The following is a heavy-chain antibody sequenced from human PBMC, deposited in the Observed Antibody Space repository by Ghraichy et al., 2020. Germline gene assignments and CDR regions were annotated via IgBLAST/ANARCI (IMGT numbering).Heavy chain of an antibody. J-gene: IGHJ4*02. CDR3: ARRLVRGVAYYFDY. CDR1: GGSFSGYY. D-gene: IGHD3-10*01. CDR2: INHSGST. V-gene: IGHV4-34*01. Sequence: SETLSLTCAVYGGSFSGYYWSWIRQPPGKGLEWIGEINHSGSTNYNPSLKSRVTISVDTSKNQFSLKLSSVTAADTAVYYCARRLVRGVAYYFDYWGQGTLVTVSS.